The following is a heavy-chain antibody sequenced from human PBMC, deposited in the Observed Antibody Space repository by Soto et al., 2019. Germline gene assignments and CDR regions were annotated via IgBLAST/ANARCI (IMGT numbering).Heavy chain of an antibody. D-gene: IGHD2-15*01. CDR1: GGSISSSSYY. CDR2: LFYSGST. CDR3: VRVAAAGGGTFNWFDP. Sequence: QLQLQESGPGLVKPSETLSLTCTVSGGSISSSSYYWGWIRQPPGKGLEWIGSLFYSGSTHYNPSLKVPHTISGYPSKNLSSRKLSSVPAADTGVYYCVRVAAAGGGTFNWFDPWGQGTLVTVSS. J-gene: IGHJ5*02. V-gene: IGHV4-39*01.